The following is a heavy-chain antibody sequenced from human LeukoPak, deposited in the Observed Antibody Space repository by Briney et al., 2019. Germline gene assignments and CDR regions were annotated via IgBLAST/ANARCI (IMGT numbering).Heavy chain of an antibody. J-gene: IGHJ4*02. Sequence: PGRSLRLSCAASGFTFSSYAMHWVRQAPGKGLEWVAVISYDGSKKYYADSVKGRFTISRDNSKNTLYLQMNSLRAEDTAVYYCARVNGYSGYPFWDYWGQGTLVTVSS. CDR1: GFTFSSYA. V-gene: IGHV3-30*03. CDR3: ARVNGYSGYPFWDY. D-gene: IGHD5-12*01. CDR2: ISYDGSKK.